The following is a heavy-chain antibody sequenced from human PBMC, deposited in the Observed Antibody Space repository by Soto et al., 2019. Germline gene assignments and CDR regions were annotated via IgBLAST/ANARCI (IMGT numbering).Heavy chain of an antibody. CDR1: GGTFSSYA. J-gene: IGHJ4*02. D-gene: IGHD3-22*01. CDR3: ARGVHDDSSGYYYFY. V-gene: IGHV1-69*01. CDR2: IIPLFGTA. Sequence: QVQLVQSGAEVKKPGSSVKVSCKASGGTFSSYAIDWVRQAPGQGLEWMGGIIPLFGTAKHAQKFQGRITITADESTRTAYMELRSLRSEDTAVYYCARGVHDDSSGYYYFYWGQGPLVTVSS.